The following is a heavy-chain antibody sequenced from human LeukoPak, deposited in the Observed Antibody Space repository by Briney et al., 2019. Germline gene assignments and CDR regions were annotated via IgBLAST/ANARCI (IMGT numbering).Heavy chain of an antibody. CDR1: GFTFSSYA. Sequence: GGSLRLSCAASGFTFSSYAMHWVRQAPGKGLEWVAVISYDGSNKYYADSVKGRFTISRDNSKNMLFLQLNGLRAEDTAMYYCAKDVSRRGYYAFFDYWGQGALVTVSS. CDR2: ISYDGSNK. J-gene: IGHJ4*02. CDR3: AKDVSRRGYYAFFDY. V-gene: IGHV3-30-3*01. D-gene: IGHD3-3*01.